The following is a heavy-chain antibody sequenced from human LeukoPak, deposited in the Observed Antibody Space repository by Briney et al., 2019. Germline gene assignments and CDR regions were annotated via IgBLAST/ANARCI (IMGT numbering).Heavy chain of an antibody. CDR2: INTNTGNP. D-gene: IGHD3-3*01. Sequence: GASVKVSCKASGYTFTNNAMNWVRQAPGQGLEWMGWINTNTGNPTYAQGFTGRFVFSLDTSVSTAYLQISSLKAEDTAVYYCARVGNYDFWSGETYYFDYWGQGTLVTVSS. CDR1: GYTFTNNA. V-gene: IGHV7-4-1*02. CDR3: ARVGNYDFWSGETYYFDY. J-gene: IGHJ4*02.